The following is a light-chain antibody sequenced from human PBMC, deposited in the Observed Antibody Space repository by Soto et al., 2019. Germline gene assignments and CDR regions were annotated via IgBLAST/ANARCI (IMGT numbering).Light chain of an antibody. CDR1: SSDVGGYNY. V-gene: IGLV2-14*01. Sequence: QSVLTQPASVSWSPGQSITISCTGTSSDVGGYNYVSWYQQHPGKAPRVMIYEVSNRPAGVSNRFSGSKSGNTASLTISGLQAEDEADYYCSSYTSSSTLNYVFGTGTKVTVL. J-gene: IGLJ1*01. CDR3: SSYTSSSTLNYV. CDR2: EVS.